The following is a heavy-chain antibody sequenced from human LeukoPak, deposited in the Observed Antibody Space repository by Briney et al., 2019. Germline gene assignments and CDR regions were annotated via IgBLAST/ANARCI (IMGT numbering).Heavy chain of an antibody. J-gene: IGHJ4*02. V-gene: IGHV4-39*01. CDR3: ASDRSGLSFCF. CDR1: GGSISSSSYY. D-gene: IGHD3-22*01. CDR2: IYYSGST. Sequence: PSETLSLTCTVSGGSISSSSYYWGWIRQPPGKGLEWIGSIYYSGSTYYNSSLKSRITISADTSKNQFSLKLTSVTAADTAVYYCASDRSGLSFCFWGQGTLVTVSS.